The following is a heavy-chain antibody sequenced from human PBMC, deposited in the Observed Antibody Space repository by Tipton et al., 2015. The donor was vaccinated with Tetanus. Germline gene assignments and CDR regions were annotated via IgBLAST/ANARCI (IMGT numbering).Heavy chain of an antibody. CDR2: SNHSGST. V-gene: IGHV4-34*01. CDR1: GGSFSGYY. Sequence: TLSLTCAVYGGSFSGYYWSWIRQPPGKGLEWIGESNHSGSTNYNPSLKSRVAISVDTSKNQFSLKLSSVTAADTAVYYCARGPYESGGYYYDNWGPGTHVTVSS. CDR3: ARGPYESGGYYYDN. J-gene: IGHJ4*02. D-gene: IGHD3-22*01.